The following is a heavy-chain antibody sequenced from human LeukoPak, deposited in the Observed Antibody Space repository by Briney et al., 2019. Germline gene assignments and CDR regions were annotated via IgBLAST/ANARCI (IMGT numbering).Heavy chain of an antibody. J-gene: IGHJ4*02. D-gene: IGHD6-19*01. CDR3: ARDDLPGGSGWYE. CDR2: IYTSGST. CDR1: GGPISSYY. V-gene: IGHV4-4*07. Sequence: SETLSLTCAVSGGPISSYYWSWIRQPAGKGLEWIGRIYTSGSTNYNPSLKSRVTMSVDTSKNQFSLKLSSVTAADTAVYYCARDDLPGGSGWYEWSQGTLVTVPS.